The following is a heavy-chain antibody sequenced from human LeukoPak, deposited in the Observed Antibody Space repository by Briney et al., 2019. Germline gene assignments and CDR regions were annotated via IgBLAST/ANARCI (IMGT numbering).Heavy chain of an antibody. Sequence: SETLSLTCTVSGGSVSSGSYYWSWIRQPPGKGLEWIGYIYYSGSTNYNPSLKSRVTISGDTSKNQFSLELSSVTAADTAVYYCARVGWYGGLTEFDYWGQGTLVTVSS. CDR2: IYYSGST. V-gene: IGHV4-61*01. J-gene: IGHJ4*02. CDR1: GGSVSSGSYY. CDR3: ARVGWYGGLTEFDY. D-gene: IGHD3-10*01.